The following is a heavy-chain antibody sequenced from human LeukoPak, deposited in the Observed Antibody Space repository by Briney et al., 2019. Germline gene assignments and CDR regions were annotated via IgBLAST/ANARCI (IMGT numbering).Heavy chain of an antibody. V-gene: IGHV4-39*07. J-gene: IGHJ6*03. D-gene: IGHD5-18*01. CDR3: ARSRAMAPYYYYYYMDV. Sequence: KPSETLSLTCTVSGGSISSSSYYWGWIRQPPGKGLECIGSIYYSGSTYYNPSLKSRVTISVDTSKNQFSLKLSSVTAADTAVYYCARSRAMAPYYYYYYMDVWGKGTTVTVSS. CDR1: GGSISSSSYY. CDR2: IYYSGST.